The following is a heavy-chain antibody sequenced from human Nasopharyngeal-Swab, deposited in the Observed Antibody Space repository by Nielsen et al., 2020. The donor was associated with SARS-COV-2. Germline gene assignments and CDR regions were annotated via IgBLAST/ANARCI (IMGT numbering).Heavy chain of an antibody. Sequence: SETPSLTCTGSGGSISSYYWSWIRQPPGKGLEWIGYIYYSGSTNYNPSLKSRVTISVDTSKNQFSLKLSSVTAADTAVYYCARDHDFDGMDVWGQGTTVTVSS. J-gene: IGHJ6*02. V-gene: IGHV4-59*13. D-gene: IGHD2-21*02. CDR2: IYYSGST. CDR1: GGSISSYY. CDR3: ARDHDFDGMDV.